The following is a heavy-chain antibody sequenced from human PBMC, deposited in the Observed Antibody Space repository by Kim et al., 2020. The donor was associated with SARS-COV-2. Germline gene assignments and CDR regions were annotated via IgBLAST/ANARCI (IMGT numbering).Heavy chain of an antibody. V-gene: IGHV4-39*01. CDR1: GGAISSSSFY. CDR2: VDYSGNT. J-gene: IGHJ4*02. Sequence: SETLSLTCTVSGGAISSSSFYWGWIRQSPGKGLEWIGDVDYSGNTYYNPSLKSRITISVDTSRDQFSLKVNSVTAADTALYYCARVRLTGDNGRGFFDFWGQGILATISS. D-gene: IGHD3-9*01. CDR3: ARVRLTGDNGRGFFDF.